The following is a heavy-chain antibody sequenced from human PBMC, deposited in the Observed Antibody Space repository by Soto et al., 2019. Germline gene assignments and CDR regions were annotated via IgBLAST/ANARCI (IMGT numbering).Heavy chain of an antibody. J-gene: IGHJ4*02. CDR2: ISYDGSNK. CDR3: AKTWGRSWYGSFYFDY. V-gene: IGHV3-30*18. Sequence: GGSLRLSCAASGFTFSSYGMHWVRQAPGKGLEWVAVISYDGSNKYYADSVKGRFTISRDNSKNTLYLQMNSLRAEDTAVYYCAKTWGRSWYGSFYFDYWGQGTLVTVSS. D-gene: IGHD6-13*01. CDR1: GFTFSSYG.